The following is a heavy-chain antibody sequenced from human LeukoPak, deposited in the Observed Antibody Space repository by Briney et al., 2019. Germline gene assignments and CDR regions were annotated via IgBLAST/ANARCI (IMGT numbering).Heavy chain of an antibody. V-gene: IGHV4-4*07. D-gene: IGHD6-19*01. CDR3: ARDIEQWLVPNWFDP. J-gene: IGHJ5*02. CDR1: GGSISSYY. CDR2: IYTSGST. Sequence: SETLSLTCTVSGGSISSYYWSWIRQPAGKGLEWIGRIYTSGSTNYNPSLKSRVTMSVDTSKNQFSLKLSSVTAADTAVYYCARDIEQWLVPNWFDPWGQGTLVTVSS.